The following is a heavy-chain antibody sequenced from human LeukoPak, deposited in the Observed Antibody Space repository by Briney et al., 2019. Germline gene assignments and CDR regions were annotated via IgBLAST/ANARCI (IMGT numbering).Heavy chain of an antibody. CDR1: GFTFSHYA. CDR2: ISYDGSSI. Sequence: GGSLRLSCAASGFTFSHYAMHWVRQAPGKGLEWVAVISYDGSSIYYTDSVKGRFTISRANFKNTLYLQMNSLRAEDTALYFCAREEYGDYYFDYWGQGTLVTVSS. V-gene: IGHV3-30*04. CDR3: AREEYGDYYFDY. J-gene: IGHJ4*02. D-gene: IGHD4-17*01.